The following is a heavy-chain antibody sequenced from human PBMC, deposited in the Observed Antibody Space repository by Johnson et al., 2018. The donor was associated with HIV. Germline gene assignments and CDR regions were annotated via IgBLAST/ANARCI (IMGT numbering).Heavy chain of an antibody. Sequence: QVQLVESGGGVVQPGGPLRLSCAASGFTFRTNGMHWVRQAPGKGLEWAAVISFDGSNKYFADSVKGRFTISRDNSKNTWYLQINSLRAEDTAVYYCARLRGAFDIWGQGTMVTVSS. CDR1: GFTFRTNG. V-gene: IGHV3-30*19. CDR3: ARLRGAFDI. J-gene: IGHJ3*02. CDR2: ISFDGSNK.